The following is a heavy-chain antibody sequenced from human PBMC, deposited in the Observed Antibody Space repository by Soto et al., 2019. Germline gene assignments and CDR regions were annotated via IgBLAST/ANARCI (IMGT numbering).Heavy chain of an antibody. J-gene: IGHJ5*02. D-gene: IGHD6-19*01. Sequence: QTVGSLRLSCAASGFTFSNFAMTWVRQAPGEGLEWVSIISGTDDYTYYADSVKGRFTISRDNALNTLFLPMNNLRADDTAVYYCAKSSRQYVSAIQAFSDPWGLGTLVTVSS. CDR3: AKSSRQYVSAIQAFSDP. V-gene: IGHV3-23*01. CDR1: GFTFSNFA. CDR2: ISGTDDYT.